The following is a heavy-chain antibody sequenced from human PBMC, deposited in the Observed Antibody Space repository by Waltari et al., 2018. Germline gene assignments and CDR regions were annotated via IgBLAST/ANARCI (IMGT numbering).Heavy chain of an antibody. CDR3: VREWSPPPMITFGGTKLDWFDP. CDR1: GYSISSGYY. V-gene: IGHV4-38-2*02. J-gene: IGHJ5*02. CDR2: IYHSGST. D-gene: IGHD3-16*01. Sequence: QVQLQESGPGLVKPSETLSLTCAVSGYSISSGYYWGWIRQPPGKGLEWIGSIYHSGSTYYNPSLKSRVTISVDTSKNQFSLKLSSVTAADTAVYYCVREWSPPPMITFGGTKLDWFDPWGQGTLVTVSS.